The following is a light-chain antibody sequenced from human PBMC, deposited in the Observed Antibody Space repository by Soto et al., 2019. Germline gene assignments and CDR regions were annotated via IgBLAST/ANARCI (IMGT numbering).Light chain of an antibody. V-gene: IGLV2-8*01. CDR3: SSFAGGNNLL. Sequence: QSALTQPPSASGSPGQSVTISCSGTSSDVGGYNFVSCYQQPPGKAPKLLIYDVSQRPSVVPDRFSGSKSDNTAPLTVSGLQDEDEADYYCSSFAGGNNLLFGGGTKLTVL. J-gene: IGLJ2*01. CDR1: SSDVGGYNF. CDR2: DVS.